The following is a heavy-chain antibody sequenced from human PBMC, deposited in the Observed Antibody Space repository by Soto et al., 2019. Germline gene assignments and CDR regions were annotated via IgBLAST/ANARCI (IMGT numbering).Heavy chain of an antibody. CDR1: GFTFTNYG. J-gene: IGHJ4*02. Sequence: GGSLRLSCAASGFTFTNYGMHWVRQAPGKGLEWVAVIWYDGSNKYYADSVKGRFTISRDNSKNTLYLQMNSLRAEDTAVYYCAKDLRRGSSSSLDYWGQGTLVTVSS. CDR2: IWYDGSNK. V-gene: IGHV3-30*02. D-gene: IGHD6-6*01. CDR3: AKDLRRGSSSSLDY.